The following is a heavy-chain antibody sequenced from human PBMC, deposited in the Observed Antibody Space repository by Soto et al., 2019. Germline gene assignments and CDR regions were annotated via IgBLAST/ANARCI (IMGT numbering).Heavy chain of an antibody. D-gene: IGHD6-19*01. CDR2: ISYDGSNK. CDR1: GFTFSSYG. Sequence: QVQLVESGGGVVQPGRSLRLSCAASGFTFSSYGMHWVRQAPGKGLEWVAVISYDGSNKYYADSVKGRFTISRDNSKDTLYLQMNSLRAEDTAVYYCAKVDPRLAVAGTLIDYWGQGTLVTASS. CDR3: AKVDPRLAVAGTLIDY. V-gene: IGHV3-30*18. J-gene: IGHJ4*02.